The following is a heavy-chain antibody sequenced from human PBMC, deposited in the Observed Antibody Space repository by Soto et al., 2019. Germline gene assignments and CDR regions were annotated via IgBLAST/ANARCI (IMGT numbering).Heavy chain of an antibody. D-gene: IGHD6-19*01. Sequence: EVQLLESGGGLVQPGGSLRLSCAASGFTFSSYAMSWVRQAPGKGLEWVSAISGSGGSTYYAESVKGRFTISRDNSKNTLYLQMNSLRAEDTAVYYCARGRGTVAGYTYWYFDLWGRGTLVTVSS. CDR3: ARGRGTVAGYTYWYFDL. CDR2: ISGSGGST. J-gene: IGHJ2*01. V-gene: IGHV3-23*01. CDR1: GFTFSSYA.